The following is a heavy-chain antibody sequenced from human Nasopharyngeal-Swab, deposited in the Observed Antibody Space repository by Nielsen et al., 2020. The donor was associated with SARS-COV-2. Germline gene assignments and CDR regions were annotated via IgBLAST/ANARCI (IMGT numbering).Heavy chain of an antibody. CDR2: ISYDGSNK. Sequence: GGSLRLSCAASGFTFSSYAMHWVRQAPGKGLEWVAVISYDGSNKYYADSVKGRFTISRDNSKNTLYLQMNSLRAEDTAVYYCARDDHTVVVTAVGHDAFDIWGQGTMVTVSS. CDR1: GFTFSSYA. J-gene: IGHJ3*02. CDR3: ARDDHTVVVTAVGHDAFDI. D-gene: IGHD2-21*02. V-gene: IGHV3-30-3*01.